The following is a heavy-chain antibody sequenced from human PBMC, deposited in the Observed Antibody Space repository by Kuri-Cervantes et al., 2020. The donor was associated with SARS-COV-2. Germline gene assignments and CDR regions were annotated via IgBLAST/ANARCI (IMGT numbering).Heavy chain of an antibody. D-gene: IGHD6-13*01. CDR1: GGTFSSYA. CDR2: ISAYNGNT. J-gene: IGHJ4*02. Sequence: ASVKVSCKASGGTFSSYAISWVRQAPGQGLEWMGWISAYNGNTNYAQKLQGRVTMTTDTSTSTAYMELRSLRSDDTAVYYCARVYSSSWYCVIPFDYWGQGTLVTVSS. V-gene: IGHV1-18*01. CDR3: ARVYSSSWYCVIPFDY.